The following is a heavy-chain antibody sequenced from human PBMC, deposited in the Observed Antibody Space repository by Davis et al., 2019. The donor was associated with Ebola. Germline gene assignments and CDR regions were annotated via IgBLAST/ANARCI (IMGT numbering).Heavy chain of an antibody. Sequence: GESLKISCAASGFTLSRYEMIWVRQAPGKGLEWVSYISSSGRIIYYADSVKGRFTISRDKSKNTVYLQMNSLRAEDTAVYYCAKEIGGSGWYSIDYWGQGTLVTVSS. V-gene: IGHV3-23*01. CDR1: GFTLSRYE. CDR3: AKEIGGSGWYSIDY. D-gene: IGHD6-19*01. CDR2: ISSSGRII. J-gene: IGHJ4*02.